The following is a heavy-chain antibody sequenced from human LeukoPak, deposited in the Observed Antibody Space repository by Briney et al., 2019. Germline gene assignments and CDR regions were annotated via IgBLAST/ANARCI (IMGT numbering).Heavy chain of an antibody. CDR2: MNPNSGNT. D-gene: IGHD2-2*01. J-gene: IGHJ5*02. CDR3: ARVTEKRYCSSTSCPFDL. Sequence: ASVKVSCKASGYTFTSYDINWVRQATGQGLEWMGWMNPNSGNTGYAQKFQGRVTMTRNTSISTAYMELSSLRSEDTAVYYCARVTEKRYCSSTSCPFDLWGQGTLVTVSS. V-gene: IGHV1-8*01. CDR1: GYTFTSYD.